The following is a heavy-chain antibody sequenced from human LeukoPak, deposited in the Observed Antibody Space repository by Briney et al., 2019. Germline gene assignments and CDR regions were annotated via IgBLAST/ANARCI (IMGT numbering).Heavy chain of an antibody. CDR2: IIPILGIA. D-gene: IGHD2-15*01. J-gene: IGHJ5*02. V-gene: IGHV1-69*10. CDR3: ALKGLYCSGGSCYSDLSWFDP. CDR1: GGTFSSYT. Sequence: SVKVSCKASGGTFSSYTISWVRQAPGQGLEWMGGIIPILGIANYAQKFQGRVTITADKSTSTAYMELSSLRSEDTAVYYCALKGLYCSGGSCYSDLSWFDPWGQGTLVTVSS.